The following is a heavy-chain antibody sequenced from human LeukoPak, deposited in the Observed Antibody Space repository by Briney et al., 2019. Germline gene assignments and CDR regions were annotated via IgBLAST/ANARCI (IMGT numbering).Heavy chain of an antibody. D-gene: IGHD3-10*01. CDR2: ISYRGIP. CDR1: VGSMKNYY. CDR3: ARGPVPYGSGNYYNVCLDP. J-gene: IGHJ5*02. V-gene: IGHV4-59*01. Sequence: SETLSLTSTLSVGSMKNYYWSCVPEPPEGRLECIGHISYRGIPNYNPPLKRRVTIAVATSKNQFSLKLTSVTAADTAVYYCARGPVPYGSGNYYNVCLDPWGQGTLVTVSA.